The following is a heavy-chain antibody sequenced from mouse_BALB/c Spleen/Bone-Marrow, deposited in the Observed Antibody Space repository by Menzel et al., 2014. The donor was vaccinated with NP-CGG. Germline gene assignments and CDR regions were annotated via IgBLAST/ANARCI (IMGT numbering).Heavy chain of an antibody. Sequence: VQLQQSGGGLVQFGGSLKLSCAASGFTFSGYGMSWVRQTPDKRLELVAIINSDGGSTYYPDSVKGRFTISRDNAKNTLYLQMSSLKSEDTAMYYCARAYYWGQGTLVTVSA. J-gene: IGHJ3*01. CDR1: GFTFSGYG. D-gene: IGHD2-10*01. CDR3: ARAYY. CDR2: INSDGGST. V-gene: IGHV5-6-3*01.